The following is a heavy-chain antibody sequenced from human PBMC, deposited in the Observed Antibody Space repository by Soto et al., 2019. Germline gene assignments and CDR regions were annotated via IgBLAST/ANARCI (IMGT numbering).Heavy chain of an antibody. Sequence: GGSLRLSCAASGFTFSSYWMHWVRQAPGKGLVWVSRINSDGSRTSYADSAKGRFTISRDNARNTVYLQMNSLRAEDTAVYYCARGDGDYYDGNGYLGRHWGQGTLVTVSS. CDR1: GFTFSSYW. CDR2: INSDGSRT. CDR3: ARGDGDYYDGNGYLGRH. V-gene: IGHV3-74*01. J-gene: IGHJ4*02. D-gene: IGHD3-22*01.